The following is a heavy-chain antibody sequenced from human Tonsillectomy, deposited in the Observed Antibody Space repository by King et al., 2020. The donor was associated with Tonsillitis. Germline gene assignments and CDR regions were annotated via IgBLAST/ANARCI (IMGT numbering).Heavy chain of an antibody. CDR3: ARGGEWFSPPDY. V-gene: IGHV1-46*03. CDR1: GYTFTSYY. CDR2: INASGGST. D-gene: IGHD3-3*01. Sequence: VQLVESGAEVKKPGASVKVSCKASGYTFTSYYMHWVRQAPGQGLEWMGIINASGGSTNYAQKFQGRVTMTRDTSTSTVYMEVSSLRSEDTAVYFCARGGEWFSPPDYWGQGTLVTVSS. J-gene: IGHJ4*02.